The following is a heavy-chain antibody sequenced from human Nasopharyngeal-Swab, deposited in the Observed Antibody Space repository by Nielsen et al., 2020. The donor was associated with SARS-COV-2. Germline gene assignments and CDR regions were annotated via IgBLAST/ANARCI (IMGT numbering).Heavy chain of an antibody. D-gene: IGHD5/OR15-5a*01. J-gene: IGHJ4*02. Sequence: WVRQAPGQRLEWMGWINAGNGNTKYSQKFQGRVTITRDTSASTAYMELSSLRSEDTAVYYCARDRGIYEYYFDYWGQGTMVKGSS. CDR2: INAGNGNT. CDR3: ARDRGIYEYYFDY. V-gene: IGHV1-3*01.